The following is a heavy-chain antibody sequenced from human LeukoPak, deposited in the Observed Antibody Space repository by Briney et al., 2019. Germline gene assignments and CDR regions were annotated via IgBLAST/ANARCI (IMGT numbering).Heavy chain of an antibody. CDR3: ARVRNYYDSSGYSPINWFDP. V-gene: IGHV3-53*01. CDR2: IYSGGST. D-gene: IGHD3-22*01. CDR1: GFTVSSNY. J-gene: IGHJ5*02. Sequence: GGSLRLSCAASGFTVSSNYMSWVRQAPGKGLEWVSVIYSGGSTYYADSVKGRFTISRDNSKNTLYLQMNSLRAEDTAVYYCARVRNYYDSSGYSPINWFDPWGQGTLVTVSS.